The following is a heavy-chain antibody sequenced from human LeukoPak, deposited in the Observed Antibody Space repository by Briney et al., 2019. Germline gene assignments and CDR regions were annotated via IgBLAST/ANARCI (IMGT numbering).Heavy chain of an antibody. Sequence: QPGGSLRLSCAASGFTFNNCAMSWVRQAPGKGLEWVSGISESGSSTDYADSVKGRFTISRDNSKYTLYLQMDSLRAEDTAIYHCAKDRPGDYSTYWYFDLWGRGTLVTVSS. CDR2: ISESGSST. V-gene: IGHV3-23*01. CDR1: GFTFNNCA. CDR3: AKDRPGDYSTYWYFDL. J-gene: IGHJ2*01. D-gene: IGHD4-11*01.